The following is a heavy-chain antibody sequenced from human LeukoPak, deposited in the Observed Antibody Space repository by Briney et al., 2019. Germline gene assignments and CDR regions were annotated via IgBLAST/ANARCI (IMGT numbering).Heavy chain of an antibody. V-gene: IGHV4-30-4*01. CDR1: GGSISSGDYY. J-gene: IGHJ4*02. CDR2: IYYSGST. D-gene: IGHD4-11*01. CDR3: ARGKRYSNSVDY. Sequence: SETLSLTCTVSGGSISSGDYYWSWIRQPPGKGLEWIGYIYYSGSTYYNPSLKSRVTISVDTSKNQFSLKLSSVTAADTAVYYCARGKRYSNSVDYWGQGTLVTVSS.